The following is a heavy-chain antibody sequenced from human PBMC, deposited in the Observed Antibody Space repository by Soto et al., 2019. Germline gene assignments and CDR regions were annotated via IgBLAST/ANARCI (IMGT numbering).Heavy chain of an antibody. V-gene: IGHV4-34*01. D-gene: IGHD2-2*01. Sequence: QVQLQQWGAGLLKPSETLSLPCAVYGGSFSGYYWSWIRQPPGKGLEWIGEINHSGSTNYNPSLKSRVTISVDTSKNQFSLKLSSVTAADTAVYYCARGGIVVVPAAMGESDYWGQGTLVTVSS. CDR1: GGSFSGYY. CDR3: ARGGIVVVPAAMGESDY. J-gene: IGHJ4*02. CDR2: INHSGST.